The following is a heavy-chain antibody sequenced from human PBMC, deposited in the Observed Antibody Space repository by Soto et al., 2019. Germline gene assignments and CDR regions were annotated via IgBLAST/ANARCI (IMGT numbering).Heavy chain of an antibody. V-gene: IGHV3-66*01. J-gene: IGHJ5*02. D-gene: IGHD3-10*01. CDR2: IHSGGST. CDR1: GFTVSSNY. Sequence: EVQLVESGGGLVQPGGSLRLSCAASGFTVSSNYMIWVRQAPGKGLEWVSVIHSGGSTYYADSVKGRFTISRDNSKNTRDLQMTNLRAEDTAVYYCARDPFAVSGGGWFDPWGQGTLVTVSS. CDR3: ARDPFAVSGGGWFDP.